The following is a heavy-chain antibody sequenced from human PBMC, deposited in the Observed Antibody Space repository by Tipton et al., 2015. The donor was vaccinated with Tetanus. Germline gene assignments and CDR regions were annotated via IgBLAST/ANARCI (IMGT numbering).Heavy chain of an antibody. CDR1: GFTFKSYT. CDR2: IWYDGSNK. CDR3: ARGTSRIVYYFDY. Sequence: SLRLSCAASGFTFKSYTMNWLRQAPGNGLEWVAVIWYDGSNKYYADSVKGRFTISRDNSKNTLYLQMNSLRAEDTAVYYCARGTSRIVYYFDYWGQGTLVTVSS. V-gene: IGHV3-33*08. J-gene: IGHJ4*02. D-gene: IGHD2-21*01.